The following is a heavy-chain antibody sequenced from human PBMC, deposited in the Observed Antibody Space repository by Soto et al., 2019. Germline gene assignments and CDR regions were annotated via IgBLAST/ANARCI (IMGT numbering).Heavy chain of an antibody. V-gene: IGHV3-30-3*01. CDR1: GFTFSNYP. CDR2: ISYDGNNK. CDR3: ARESEDLTSNFDY. Sequence: GGSLKLSCAASGFTFSNYPMHWVRQAPAKGLEWVAVISYDGNNKYYANSVKGRFTISRDNSESTMYLQMNSLRAEDTAVYYCARESEDLTSNFDYWGQGTLVTVSS. J-gene: IGHJ4*02.